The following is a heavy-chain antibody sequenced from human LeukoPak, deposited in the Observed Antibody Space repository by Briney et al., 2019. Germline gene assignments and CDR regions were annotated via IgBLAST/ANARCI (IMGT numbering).Heavy chain of an antibody. Sequence: PGGSLRLSCAASGFTFSSYEMNWVRQAPGKGLEWVSYISSSGSTIYYADSVKGRFTISRDNAKNSLYLQMNSLRAEDTAVYYCARDWVTMVRTNYYYYGMDVWRKGTTLTVSS. CDR2: ISSSGSTI. V-gene: IGHV3-48*03. CDR1: GFTFSSYE. D-gene: IGHD3-10*01. J-gene: IGHJ6*04. CDR3: ARDWVTMVRTNYYYYGMDV.